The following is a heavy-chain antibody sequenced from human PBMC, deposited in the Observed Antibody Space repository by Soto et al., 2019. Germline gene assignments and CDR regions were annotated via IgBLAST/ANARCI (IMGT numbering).Heavy chain of an antibody. J-gene: IGHJ3*02. CDR1: GFTFSSYA. Sequence: GGSLRLSCAASGFTFSSYAMSWVRQAPGKGLEWVSAISGSGGSTYYADSVKGRFTISRDNSKNTLYLQMNSLRAEDTAVYYCAKTYYYDSSGYPDAFDIWGQGTMVTVSS. CDR2: ISGSGGST. D-gene: IGHD3-22*01. CDR3: AKTYYYDSSGYPDAFDI. V-gene: IGHV3-23*01.